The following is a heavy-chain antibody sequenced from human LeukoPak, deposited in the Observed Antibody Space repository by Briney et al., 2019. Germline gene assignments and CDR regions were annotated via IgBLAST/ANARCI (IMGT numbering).Heavy chain of an antibody. CDR3: AKDRETGTSKDAFDI. Sequence: GGSLRLSCAASGFTFNSYSMNWVRQAPGKGLEWLSYISTSSGTIYYADSLKGRFTTSRDNAKNSLYLQMNSLRAEDTAVYYCAKDRETGTSKDAFDIWGQGTMVTVSS. D-gene: IGHD1-1*01. V-gene: IGHV3-48*01. CDR1: GFTFNSYS. J-gene: IGHJ3*02. CDR2: ISTSSGTI.